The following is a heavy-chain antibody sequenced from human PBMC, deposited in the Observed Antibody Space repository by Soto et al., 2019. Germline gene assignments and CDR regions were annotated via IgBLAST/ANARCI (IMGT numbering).Heavy chain of an antibody. J-gene: IGHJ4*02. D-gene: IGHD6-13*01. CDR3: ARVSSSWYKDYFDY. Sequence: QVQLVQSGAEVKKPGSSVKVSCKASGGTFSNYAISWVRQAPGQGLEWMGGIIPIFGTTNYAQRCQGRVTITAEESTSTAYMELSSLRSEEPAVYYCARVSSSWYKDYFDYWGQGTLFTVSS. CDR1: GGTFSNYA. V-gene: IGHV1-69*12. CDR2: IIPIFGTT.